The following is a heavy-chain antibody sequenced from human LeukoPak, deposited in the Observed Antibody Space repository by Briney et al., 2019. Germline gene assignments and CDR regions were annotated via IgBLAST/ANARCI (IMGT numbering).Heavy chain of an antibody. V-gene: IGHV3-30-3*01. J-gene: IGHJ4*02. D-gene: IGHD6-13*01. Sequence: GRSLRLSCAASGFTFSSYAMHWVRQAPGKGLEWVAVISYDGSNKYYADSVKGRFTISRDNSKNTLYLQMNSLRAEDTAVYYCASRGGDSSWYFDYWGQGTLVTVSS. CDR2: ISYDGSNK. CDR1: GFTFSSYA. CDR3: ASRGGDSSWYFDY.